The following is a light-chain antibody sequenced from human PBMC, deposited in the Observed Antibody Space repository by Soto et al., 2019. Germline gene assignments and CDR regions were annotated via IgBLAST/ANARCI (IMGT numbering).Light chain of an antibody. J-gene: IGKJ1*01. CDR2: GAS. V-gene: IGKV3-20*01. Sequence: EIVLTQSPGTLSLSPGERATLSCRASQSVTKSLAWYQQKPGQAPRLLIYGASSRATGIPDRFSGSGSGTDFTLTISRLEPEDCAVYDCQQYGGSPRTLGKGTKV. CDR3: QQYGGSPRT. CDR1: QSVTKS.